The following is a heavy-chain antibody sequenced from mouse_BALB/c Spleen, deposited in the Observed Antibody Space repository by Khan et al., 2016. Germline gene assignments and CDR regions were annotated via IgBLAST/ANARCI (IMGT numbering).Heavy chain of an antibody. CDR2: INTYTGEP. CDR1: GYTFTNYG. Sequence: QIQLVQSGPELKKPGETVRISCKASGYTFTNYGMNWVKQAPGKGLKWMGWINTYTGEPTYADDFKGRFAFSLETSASTAFLQINNLKNEDTATYCCARPYYGSSRGFAYWCQGTLVTVSA. CDR3: ARPYYGSSRGFAY. D-gene: IGHD1-1*01. V-gene: IGHV9-3-1*01. J-gene: IGHJ3*01.